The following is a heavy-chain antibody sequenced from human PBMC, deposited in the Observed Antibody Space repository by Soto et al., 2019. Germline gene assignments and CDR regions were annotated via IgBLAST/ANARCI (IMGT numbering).Heavy chain of an antibody. CDR1: GGSVSSNSQF. CDR2: IYDTERI. CDR3: ATRTVFRPRDS. D-gene: IGHD4-4*01. Sequence: SETLSLTCTVSGGSVSSNSQFWSWIRQPPGKGLEWIGNIYDTERINYSPSLKSRVTISVDTSKNQLSLKLSSVTAADTALYSCATRTVFRPRDSCGRGPLGAVSS. J-gene: IGHJ4*02. V-gene: IGHV4-61*01.